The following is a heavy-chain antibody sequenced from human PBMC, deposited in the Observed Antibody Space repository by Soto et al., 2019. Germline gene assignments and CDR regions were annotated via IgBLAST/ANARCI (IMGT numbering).Heavy chain of an antibody. CDR3: ARDLREGYNMFGGFWDY. Sequence: SETLSLTCTVSGGSISSYYWSWIRQPPGKGLEWIGYIYYSGSTNYNPSLKSRVTISVDTSKNQFSLKLSSVTAADTAVYYCARDLREGYNMFGGFWDYWGQGTLVTVSS. J-gene: IGHJ4*02. CDR1: GGSISSYY. CDR2: IYYSGST. V-gene: IGHV4-59*01. D-gene: IGHD3-10*02.